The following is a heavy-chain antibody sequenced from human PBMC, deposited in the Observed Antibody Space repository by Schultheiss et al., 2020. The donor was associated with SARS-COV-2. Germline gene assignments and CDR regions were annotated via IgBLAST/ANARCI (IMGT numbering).Heavy chain of an antibody. D-gene: IGHD6-13*01. CDR2: IFDSGNT. CDR3: ARKNIADLPYYHYYMDV. Sequence: SETLSLTCTVSGGSISPYYWSWIRQSPGKGLEWIGYIFDSGNTNYNPPLKSRVIMSVDTSKNQVSLRLSSVTAADTAVYYCARKNIADLPYYHYYMDVWGKGTTVTVSS. J-gene: IGHJ6*03. V-gene: IGHV4-59*01. CDR1: GGSISPYY.